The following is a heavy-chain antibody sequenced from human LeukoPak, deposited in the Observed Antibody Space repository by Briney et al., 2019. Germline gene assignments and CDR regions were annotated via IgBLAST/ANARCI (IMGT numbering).Heavy chain of an antibody. V-gene: IGHV3-9*01. CDR1: GFTFDDYA. J-gene: IGHJ4*02. CDR2: ISWNSGSI. Sequence: PGGSLRLSCAASGFTFDDYAMHWVRQAPGKGLEWVSGISWNSGSIGYADSVKGRFTISRDNAKNSLHLQMNSLRAEDTALYYCAKEAVAGNFDYWGQGTLVTVSS. CDR3: AKEAVAGNFDY. D-gene: IGHD6-19*01.